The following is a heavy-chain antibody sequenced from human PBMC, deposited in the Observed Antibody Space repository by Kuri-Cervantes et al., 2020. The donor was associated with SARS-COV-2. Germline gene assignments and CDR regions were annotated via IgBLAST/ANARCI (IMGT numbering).Heavy chain of an antibody. D-gene: IGHD3-3*01. V-gene: IGHV4-38-2*01. CDR2: IYHSGST. Sequence: SETLSLTCAVSGYSISSGYYWGWIRQPPGKGLEWIGSIYHSGSTYYKPSLKSRVTISVDTSKNQFSRKLSSVTAADTAVYYCARSPDLWWFDPWGQGTLVTVSS. CDR3: ARSPDLWWFDP. CDR1: GYSISSGYY. J-gene: IGHJ5*02.